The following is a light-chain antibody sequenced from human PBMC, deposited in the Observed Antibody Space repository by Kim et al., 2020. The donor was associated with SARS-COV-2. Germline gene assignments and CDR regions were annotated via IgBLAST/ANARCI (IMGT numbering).Light chain of an antibody. Sequence: VSPGQTASITCSGDKLGDKYACWYQQKPGQSPVLVIYQDSKRPSGIPERFSGSNAGNTATLTISGTQAMDEADYYCQAWDSSTFYVFGTGTKVTVL. CDR2: QDS. J-gene: IGLJ1*01. V-gene: IGLV3-1*01. CDR3: QAWDSSTFYV. CDR1: KLGDKY.